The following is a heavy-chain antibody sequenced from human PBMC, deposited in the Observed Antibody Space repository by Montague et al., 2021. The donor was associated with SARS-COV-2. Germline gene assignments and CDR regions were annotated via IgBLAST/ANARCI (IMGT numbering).Heavy chain of an antibody. D-gene: IGHD3-10*01. J-gene: IGHJ6*04. CDR1: GGSLSGYY. V-gene: IGHV4-34*01. CDR2: INHSANT. CDR3: ASGIYPSESYYNRYYYGLNI. Sequence: SETLSLTCAVYGGSLSGYYWSWIRQPPEKGLEWIGEINHSANTKXNPSLKSPVTISINTSKNQFSLKLTSVTAADTATYYCASGIYPSESYYNRYYYGLNIWGTGTTVIVSS.